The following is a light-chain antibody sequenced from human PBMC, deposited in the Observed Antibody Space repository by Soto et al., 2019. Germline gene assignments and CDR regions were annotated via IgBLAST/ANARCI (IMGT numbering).Light chain of an antibody. CDR2: AAS. Sequence: DIQMTQSPSSLSASVGXXVSITCRASQGXTXXLAWYQQKPGKAPKRLIYAASSLQSGVPSRFSGSGSGTEFTLTISSLQPEDFATYYCLQHNSYPYTFGQGTRLEIK. CDR3: LQHNSYPYT. V-gene: IGKV1-17*01. CDR1: QGXTXX. J-gene: IGKJ2*01.